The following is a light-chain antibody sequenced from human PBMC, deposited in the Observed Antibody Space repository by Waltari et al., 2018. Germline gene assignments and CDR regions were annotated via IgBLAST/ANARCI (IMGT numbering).Light chain of an antibody. CDR1: SSDVGGHNY. CDR3: CSYAGSYTFVV. Sequence: QSALTQPRPVSGSPGQSVPISCTGTSSDVGGHNYFPWYQQHPGKAPKLMIYDVSKRPSGVPDRFSGSKSGNTASLTISGLQAEDEADYYCCSYAGSYTFVVFGGGTKLTVL. J-gene: IGLJ2*01. CDR2: DVS. V-gene: IGLV2-11*01.